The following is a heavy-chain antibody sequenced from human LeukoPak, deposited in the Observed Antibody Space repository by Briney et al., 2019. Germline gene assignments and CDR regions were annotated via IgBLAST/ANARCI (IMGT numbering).Heavy chain of an antibody. CDR1: GFTFSSYG. J-gene: IGHJ4*02. Sequence: PGRSLRLSCAASGFTFSSYGMHWVRQAPGKGLEWVAVIWYDGSNKYYADSVKGRFTISRDNSKNTLYLQMNSLRAEDTAVYYCAKKMQLVQYDYFDYWGQGTLVTVSS. CDR3: AKKMQLVQYDYFDY. V-gene: IGHV3-33*06. D-gene: IGHD6-6*01. CDR2: IWYDGSNK.